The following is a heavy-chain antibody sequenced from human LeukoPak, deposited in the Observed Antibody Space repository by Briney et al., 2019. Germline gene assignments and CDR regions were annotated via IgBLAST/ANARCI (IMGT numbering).Heavy chain of an antibody. CDR1: GFIFSSYD. CDR3: AKTRGSRPFDY. D-gene: IGHD3-10*01. V-gene: IGHV3-23*01. Sequence: GGTLRLSCAASGFIFSSYDMSWVRQAPGKGLEWVSAISGSGGSTYYADSVKGRFTISRDNSKNTLYLQMNNLRAEDTAVYYCAKTRGSRPFDYWGQETLVTVSS. CDR2: ISGSGGST. J-gene: IGHJ4*02.